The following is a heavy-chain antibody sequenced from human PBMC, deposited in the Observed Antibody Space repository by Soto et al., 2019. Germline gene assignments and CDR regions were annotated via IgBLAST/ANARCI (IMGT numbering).Heavy chain of an antibody. CDR1: GFTFSSYA. D-gene: IGHD5-12*01. J-gene: IGHJ3*02. CDR2: ISSNGGST. Sequence: GGSLRLSCSASGFTFSSYAMHWVRQAPGKGLEYVSAISSNGGSTYYADSVKGRFTISRDNSKNTLYLQMSSLRAEDTAVYYCVKDRITHYVDIGATDAFDIWGQGTMVTVSS. CDR3: VKDRITHYVDIGATDAFDI. V-gene: IGHV3-64D*06.